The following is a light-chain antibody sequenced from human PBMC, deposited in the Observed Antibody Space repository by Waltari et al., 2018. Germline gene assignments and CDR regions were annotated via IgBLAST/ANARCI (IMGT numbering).Light chain of an antibody. V-gene: IGLV1-47*01. CDR3: AAWDDSLSGRV. J-gene: IGLJ3*02. CDR1: RSNIGSNY. Sequence: QSVLTQPPSASGTPGQRVTISCSGTRSNIGSNYLYWYQQLPGTAPKLLIYRNNQRPSGVPERFSGSKSGTSAALAIRGLRSEDEADYYCAAWDDSLSGRVFGGGTKVTVL. CDR2: RNN.